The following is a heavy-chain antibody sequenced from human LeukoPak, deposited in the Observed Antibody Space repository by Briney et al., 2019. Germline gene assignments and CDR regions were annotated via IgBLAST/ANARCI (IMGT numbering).Heavy chain of an antibody. CDR2: ISGRGGST. D-gene: IGHD2-21*02. J-gene: IGHJ3*02. V-gene: IGHV3-23*01. CDR3: ARPPLAYCGGDCYSHGAFDI. Sequence: GGSLRLSCAASGFTFSSYAMSWVRQAPGKGLEWVSAISGRGGSTYYADSVKGRFTISRDNSKNTLYLQMNSLRAEDTAVYYCARPPLAYCGGDCYSHGAFDIWAKGQWSPSLQ. CDR1: GFTFSSYA.